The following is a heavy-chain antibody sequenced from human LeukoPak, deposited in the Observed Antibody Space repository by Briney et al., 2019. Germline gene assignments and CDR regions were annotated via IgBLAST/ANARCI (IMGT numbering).Heavy chain of an antibody. CDR1: GGSISRSSYY. Sequence: SETLSLTCTVSGGSISRSSYYWGWIRQPPGKGLEWIGSIYYSGSTYYNPSLKSRVTISVDTSKNQFSLKLSSVTAADTAVYYCARGYYYESSGYYLPPDAWGQGTLVTVSS. D-gene: IGHD3-22*01. J-gene: IGHJ5*02. V-gene: IGHV4-39*07. CDR2: IYYSGST. CDR3: ARGYYYESSGYYLPPDA.